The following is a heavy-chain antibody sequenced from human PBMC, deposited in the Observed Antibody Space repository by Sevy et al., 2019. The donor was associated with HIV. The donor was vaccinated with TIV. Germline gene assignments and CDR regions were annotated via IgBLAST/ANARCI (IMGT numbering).Heavy chain of an antibody. V-gene: IGHV1-24*01. CDR3: AARITMVRGVSIDDY. J-gene: IGHJ4*02. D-gene: IGHD3-10*01. Sequence: ASVKVSCKVSGYTLTELSMHWVRQAPGKGLEWMGGFDPEDGETIYAQKFQGRVTMTEDTSTDTAYMELSSLRSEDTAVYYCAARITMVRGVSIDDYWGQGTLVTVSS. CDR2: FDPEDGET. CDR1: GYTLTELS.